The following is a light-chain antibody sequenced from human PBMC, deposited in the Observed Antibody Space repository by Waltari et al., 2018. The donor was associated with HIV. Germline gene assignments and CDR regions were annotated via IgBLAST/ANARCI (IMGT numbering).Light chain of an antibody. V-gene: IGLV3-19*01. Sequence: SSELTQDPTLSVALGQTVRITCEGDSLRTNYASWYPQKPGQAPVVVLYGRDKRPSGIPDRFSGSMSGDTASLTSTGAQGEDEADYYCNSRDSSGSHVVFGGGTKLTVL. CDR2: GRD. CDR3: NSRDSSGSHVV. J-gene: IGLJ2*01. CDR1: SLRTNY.